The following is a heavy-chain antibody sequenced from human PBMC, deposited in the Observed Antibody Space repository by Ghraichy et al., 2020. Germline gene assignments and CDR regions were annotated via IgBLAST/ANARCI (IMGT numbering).Heavy chain of an antibody. CDR3: ARDLTNYYYYGMDV. CDR2: IIPIFGTA. J-gene: IGHJ6*02. CDR1: GGTFSSYA. D-gene: IGHD3-9*01. V-gene: IGHV1-69*06. Sequence: SVKVSCKASGGTFSSYAISWVRQAPGQGLEWMGGIIPIFGTANYAQKFQGRVTITADKSTSTAYMELSSLRSEDTAVYYCARDLTNYYYYGMDVWGQGTTVTVSS.